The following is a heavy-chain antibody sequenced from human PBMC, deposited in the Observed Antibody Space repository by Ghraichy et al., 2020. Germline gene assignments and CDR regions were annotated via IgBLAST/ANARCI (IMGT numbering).Heavy chain of an antibody. V-gene: IGHV3-7*01. CDR1: GFTLSTFW. J-gene: IGHJ4*02. CDR3: ARGSDWNDDDY. Sequence: GESLRLSCAASGFTLSTFWMHWVRQVPGKGLEWVANIRTDGSETYYVDSVRGRFSISRDNTKNLVFLHMTNLRAEDTAVYYCARGSDWNDDDYWGRGTQVTVSS. CDR2: IRTDGSET. D-gene: IGHD1-1*01.